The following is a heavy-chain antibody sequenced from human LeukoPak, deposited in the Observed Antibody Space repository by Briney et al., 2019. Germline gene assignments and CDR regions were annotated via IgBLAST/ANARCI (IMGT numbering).Heavy chain of an antibody. Sequence: GGSLRLSCAASEFTFSSYGISWVRQAPGKRLEWVSGISSSGTSTYYADSVKGRFTISRDNSKNTMYLQMNSLRAEDTAVYYCVPRSIIVVVITGWGQGTLVTVSS. V-gene: IGHV3-23*01. CDR1: EFTFSSYG. D-gene: IGHD3-22*01. CDR2: ISSSGTST. J-gene: IGHJ4*02. CDR3: VPRSIIVVVITG.